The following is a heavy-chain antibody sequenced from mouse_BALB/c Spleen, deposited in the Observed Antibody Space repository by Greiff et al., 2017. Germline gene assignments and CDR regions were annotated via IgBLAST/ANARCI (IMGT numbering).Heavy chain of an antibody. CDR2: IYTGDGDT. J-gene: IGHJ2*01. D-gene: IGHD1-1*01. CDR1: GYTFTSYW. V-gene: IGHV1-87*01. Sequence: VQLQQSGAELARPGASVKLSCKASGYTFTSYWMQWVKQRPGQGLEWIGAIYTGDGDTRYTQKFKGKATLTADKSSSTAYMQLSSLASEDSAVYYCARSRGSSYDYFDYWGQGTTLTVSS. CDR3: ARSRGSSYDYFDY.